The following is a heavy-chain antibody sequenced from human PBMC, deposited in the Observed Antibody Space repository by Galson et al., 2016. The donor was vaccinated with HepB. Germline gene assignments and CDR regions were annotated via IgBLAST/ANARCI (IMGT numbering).Heavy chain of an antibody. CDR1: GFIFSHYG. D-gene: IGHD6-13*01. Sequence: SLRLSCAASGFIFSHYGMHWVRQAPGEGLEWVAMIWFDGSSKHHSDSVRGRFTISRDNSKNTLYLEMNCLRAEDTAVYYCATEDHSSPGNGALDIWGQGAMVTVSS. J-gene: IGHJ3*02. V-gene: IGHV3-33*01. CDR2: IWFDGSSK. CDR3: ATEDHSSPGNGALDI.